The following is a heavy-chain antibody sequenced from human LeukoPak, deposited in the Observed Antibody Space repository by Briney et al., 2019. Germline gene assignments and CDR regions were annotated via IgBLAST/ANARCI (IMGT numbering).Heavy chain of an antibody. D-gene: IGHD5-12*01. CDR3: ARDLSADIVATMEGFDY. Sequence: ASVKVSCKASGYTFTSYGISWVRQAPGQGLEWMGWISAYNGNTNYAQKLQGRVTMTTDTSTSTAYMELRSLRSDDTAVYYRARDLSADIVATMEGFDYWGQGTLVTVSS. CDR2: ISAYNGNT. V-gene: IGHV1-18*01. J-gene: IGHJ4*02. CDR1: GYTFTSYG.